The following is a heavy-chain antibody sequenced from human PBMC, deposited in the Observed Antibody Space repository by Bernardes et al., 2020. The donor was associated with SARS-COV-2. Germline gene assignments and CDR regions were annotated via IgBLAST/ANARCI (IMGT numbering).Heavy chain of an antibody. CDR3: ARYCSSTSCYHDAFDV. CDR2: LYSGGST. J-gene: IGHJ3*01. D-gene: IGHD2-2*01. V-gene: IGHV3-66*01. Sequence: GGSLRLSCAASGFTVSSNYMSWVRQAPGKGLEWVSVLYSGGSTYYADSVKGRFTISRDNSKNTLYLQMNSLRAEDTAVYYCARYCSSTSCYHDAFDVWGQGTMVTVSS. CDR1: GFTVSSNY.